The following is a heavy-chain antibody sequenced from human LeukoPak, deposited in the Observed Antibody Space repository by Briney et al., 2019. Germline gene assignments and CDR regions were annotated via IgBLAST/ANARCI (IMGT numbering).Heavy chain of an antibody. Sequence: SETLSLTCTVSGGSLSIFYGYWIRQSPGRGRVSVGDIFYSGRTNYNPSPKSRVTIEVDTSKNQFSLKLNSVTAADTAVYFCARSAAVAGSGGWFDPWGQGTLVTVSS. CDR1: GGSLSIFY. D-gene: IGHD6-19*01. CDR3: ARSAAVAGSGGWFDP. V-gene: IGHV4-59*01. CDR2: IFYSGRT. J-gene: IGHJ5*02.